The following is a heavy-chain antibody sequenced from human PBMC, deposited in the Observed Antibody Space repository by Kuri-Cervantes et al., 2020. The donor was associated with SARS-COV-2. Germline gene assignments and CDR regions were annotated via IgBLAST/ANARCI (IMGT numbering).Heavy chain of an antibody. CDR3: TTDPSPPYYYDSSGYSGY. D-gene: IGHD3-22*01. CDR1: GFTFSNAW. Sequence: GESLKISCAASGFTFSNAWMSWVRQAPGKGLEWVGRIKSKTDGRTTDYAAPVKGRFTISRDDSKNTLYLQMNSLKTEDTAVYYCTTDPSPPYYYDSSGYSGYWGQGALVTVSS. CDR2: IKSKTDGRTT. V-gene: IGHV3-15*01. J-gene: IGHJ4*02.